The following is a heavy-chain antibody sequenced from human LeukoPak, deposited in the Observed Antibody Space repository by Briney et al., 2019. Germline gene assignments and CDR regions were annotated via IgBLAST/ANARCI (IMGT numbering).Heavy chain of an antibody. CDR1: GGSFSGYY. J-gene: IGHJ3*02. CDR3: ARRVVGATIDAFDI. Sequence: SETLSLTCAVYGGSFSGYYWGWIRQPPGKGLEWIGSIYYSGSTYYNPSLKSRVTIFVDTSKNQFSLKLSSVTGANTAVYYCARRVVGATIDAFDIWGQGTMVTVSS. V-gene: IGHV4-39*01. D-gene: IGHD1-26*01. CDR2: IYYSGST.